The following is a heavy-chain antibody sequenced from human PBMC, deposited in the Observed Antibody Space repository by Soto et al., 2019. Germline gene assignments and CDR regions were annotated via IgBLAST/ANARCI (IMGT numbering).Heavy chain of an antibody. Sequence: QVQLVESGGGVVQPGRSLRLSCAASGFTFDNYGLHWVRQAPGKGLEWVAVISYDGSKKFYADSVTGRFTISRDNYKNTLYLQMNTLRVEDTAVYYCAKDLDVVVVVTATRGLDLWGQGTTVTVSS. CDR1: GFTFDNYG. J-gene: IGHJ6*02. CDR2: ISYDGSKK. CDR3: AKDLDVVVVVTATRGLDL. V-gene: IGHV3-30*18. D-gene: IGHD2-15*01.